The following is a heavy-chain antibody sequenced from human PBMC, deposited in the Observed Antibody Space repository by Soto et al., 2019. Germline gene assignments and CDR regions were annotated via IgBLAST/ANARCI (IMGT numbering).Heavy chain of an antibody. Sequence: SETLSLTCTVSGGSISSSSYYWGWIRQPPGKGLEWIGSIYYSGSTYYNPSLKSRVTISVDTSKNQFSLKLSSVTAADTAVYYCARSSYYYDGGGNDYWGQGTLVTVSS. CDR1: GGSISSSSYY. D-gene: IGHD3-22*01. V-gene: IGHV4-39*01. CDR3: ARSSYYYDGGGNDY. J-gene: IGHJ4*02. CDR2: IYYSGST.